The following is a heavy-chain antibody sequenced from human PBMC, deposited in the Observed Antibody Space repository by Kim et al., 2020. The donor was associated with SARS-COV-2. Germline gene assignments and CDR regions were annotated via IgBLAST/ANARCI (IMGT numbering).Heavy chain of an antibody. CDR2: INRNGSGT. V-gene: IGHV3-64*04. Sequence: GGSLRLSCSASGFTLSSYVMNWVRQAPGKGLERVSGINRNGSGTFYGDSVKGRFTISRDNSKNTLYYQMNRLTTEDTAVYFCASEAVGGFDVWGQGTSVTVSS. J-gene: IGHJ5*02. CDR1: GFTLSSYV. CDR3: ASEAVGGFDV.